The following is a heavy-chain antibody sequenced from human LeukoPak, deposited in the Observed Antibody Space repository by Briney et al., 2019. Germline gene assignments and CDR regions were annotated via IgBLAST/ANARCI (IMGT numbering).Heavy chain of an antibody. CDR2: IKHDGGNK. Sequence: GGPLRPPCTLPEIALRTSGTTWVRRAPGEGQKWGVNIKHDGGNKYYLASVKGVFTPSRDASKTTLYLQMSSLRAEDTAVYYWTRLSGGYDEADYWGQGTLVTVSS. CDR3: TRLSGGYDEADY. V-gene: IGHV3-7*05. D-gene: IGHD1-26*01. J-gene: IGHJ4*02. CDR1: EIALRTSG.